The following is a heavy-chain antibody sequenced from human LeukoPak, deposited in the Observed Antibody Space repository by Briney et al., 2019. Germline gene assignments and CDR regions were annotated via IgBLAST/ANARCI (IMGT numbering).Heavy chain of an antibody. CDR1: GFTVSSNY. V-gene: IGHV3-66*03. CDR3: ARDPLGYSSSWYYFDY. J-gene: IGHJ4*02. CDR2: IYPNGNT. Sequence: GGSLRLSCAASGFTVSSNYMNWVRQAPGKGLEWVSMIYPNGNTFYTDSVKGRFTISRDNSKNTLYLQMNSLRAEDTAVYYCARDPLGYSSSWYYFDYWGQGTLVTVSS. D-gene: IGHD6-13*01.